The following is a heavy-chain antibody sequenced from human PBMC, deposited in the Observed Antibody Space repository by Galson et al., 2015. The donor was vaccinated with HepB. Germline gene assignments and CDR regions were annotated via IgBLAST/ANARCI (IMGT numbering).Heavy chain of an antibody. J-gene: IGHJ4*02. CDR2: ISYDGSNK. Sequence: SLRLSCAASGFTFSSYAMHWVRQAPGKGLEWVAVISYDGSNKYYADSVKGRFTISRDNSKNTLYLQMNSLRAEDTAVYYCARVNGDGYNEVGNFDYWGQGTLVTVSS. CDR1: GFTFSSYA. D-gene: IGHD5-24*01. V-gene: IGHV3-30*04. CDR3: ARVNGDGYNEVGNFDY.